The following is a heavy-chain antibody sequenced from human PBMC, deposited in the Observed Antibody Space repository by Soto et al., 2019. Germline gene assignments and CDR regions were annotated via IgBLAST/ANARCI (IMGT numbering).Heavy chain of an antibody. Sequence: GGSLRLSCAASGFTFSDYYMSWIRQAPGKGLEWVSYISSSGSTIYYADSVKGRFTISRDNAKNSLYLQMNSLRAEDTAVYYCARDLGITIFGVVISRPFNYWGQGTLVTVSS. CDR3: ARDLGITIFGVVISRPFNY. CDR2: ISSSGSTI. D-gene: IGHD3-3*01. CDR1: GFTFSDYY. V-gene: IGHV3-11*01. J-gene: IGHJ4*02.